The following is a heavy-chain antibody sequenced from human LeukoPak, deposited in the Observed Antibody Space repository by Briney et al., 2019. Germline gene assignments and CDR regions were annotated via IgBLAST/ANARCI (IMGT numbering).Heavy chain of an antibody. CDR2: INPNSGGT. CDR1: GYTFTGYY. J-gene: IGHJ4*02. CDR3: ARDDIAVAGPGDY. D-gene: IGHD6-19*01. V-gene: IGHV1-2*02. Sequence: GAPVKVSCKASGYTFTGYYMHWVRQAPGQGLEWMGWINPNSGGTDYAQKFQGRVTMTRDTSISTAYMELSRLRSDDTAVYYCARDDIAVAGPGDYWGQGTLVTVSS.